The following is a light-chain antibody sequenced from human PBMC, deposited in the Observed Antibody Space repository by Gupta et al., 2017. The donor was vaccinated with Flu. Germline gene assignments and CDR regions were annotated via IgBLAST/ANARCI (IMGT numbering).Light chain of an antibody. CDR2: GAS. J-gene: IGKJ1*01. CDR3: QQYNNWPVT. V-gene: IGKV3-15*01. CDR1: QSVSRN. Sequence: EIVMTQSPATLSVSPGERATLSCRASQSVSRNLAWYQQKPGQAPRLLIYGASTRATGSPARLSGSGSGTEFTLTISSLQSEDFAVYYCQQYNNWPVTFGQGTKVEIK.